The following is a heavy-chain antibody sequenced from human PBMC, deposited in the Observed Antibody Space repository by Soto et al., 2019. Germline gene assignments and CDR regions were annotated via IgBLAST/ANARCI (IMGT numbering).Heavy chain of an antibody. D-gene: IGHD2-2*01. CDR2: INPNSGGT. CDR3: ARVGELRPKDIVVVPAAIDGMDV. Sequence: QVQLVQSGAEVKKPGASVKVSCKASGYTFTGYYMHWVRQAPGQGLEWMGWINPNSGGTNYAQKFQGRVTMTRDTSISTAYMELSRLRSDDTAVYYCARVGELRPKDIVVVPAAIDGMDVWGLGTTVTVSS. J-gene: IGHJ6*02. V-gene: IGHV1-2*02. CDR1: GYTFTGYY.